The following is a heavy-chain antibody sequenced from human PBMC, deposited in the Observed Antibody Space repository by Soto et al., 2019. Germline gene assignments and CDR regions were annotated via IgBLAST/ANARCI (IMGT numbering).Heavy chain of an antibody. CDR3: ARDLYSSGWYNWFDP. D-gene: IGHD6-19*01. Sequence: SETLSLTCTVSGGSISSYYWSWIRQPPEKGLEWIGYIYYSGSTNYNPSLKSRVTISVDTSKNQFSLKLSSVTAADTAVYYCARDLYSSGWYNWFDPWGQGTLVTVSS. CDR2: IYYSGST. CDR1: GGSISSYY. J-gene: IGHJ5*02. V-gene: IGHV4-59*01.